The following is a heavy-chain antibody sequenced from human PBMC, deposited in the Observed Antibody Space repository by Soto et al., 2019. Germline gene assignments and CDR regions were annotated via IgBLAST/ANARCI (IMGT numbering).Heavy chain of an antibody. CDR1: GGSFSGYY. D-gene: IGHD2-21*01. V-gene: IGHV4-34*01. CDR2: INHSGST. CDR3: ARGGFTQGGDNNWFDP. J-gene: IGHJ5*02. Sequence: QVQLQQWGAGLLKPSETLSLTCAVYGGSFSGYYWSWIRQPPGKGLEWIGEINHSGSTNYIPSLKSRVTRSVDTSKNQFSLKLSSVTAADTAVYYCARGGFTQGGDNNWFDPWGQGTLVTVSS.